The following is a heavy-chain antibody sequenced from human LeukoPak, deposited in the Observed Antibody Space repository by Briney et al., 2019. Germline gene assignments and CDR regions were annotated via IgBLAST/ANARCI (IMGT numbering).Heavy chain of an antibody. CDR2: ISGSGGSA. Sequence: GGSLRLSCAASGFTFSNYAMSWVRQAPGKGLEWVSAISGSGGSAYYADSVKGRFAISRDSSKNTLYLQMNSLRAEDTAIYYCAKVSTNDAFDLWGQGTMVTVSS. D-gene: IGHD2/OR15-2a*01. CDR1: GFTFSNYA. V-gene: IGHV3-23*01. J-gene: IGHJ3*01. CDR3: AKVSTNDAFDL.